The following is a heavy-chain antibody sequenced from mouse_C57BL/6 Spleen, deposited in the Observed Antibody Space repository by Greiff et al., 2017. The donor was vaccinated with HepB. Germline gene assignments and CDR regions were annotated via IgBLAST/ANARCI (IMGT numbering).Heavy chain of an antibody. CDR2: IYPRSGNT. Sequence: QVQLQQSGAELARPGASVKLSCKASGYTFTSYGISWVKQSTGQGLEWIGEIYPRSGNTYYNEKFKGKATLTADKSSSTAYMELRSLTSEDSAVYFCARGDYYGSSYGYAMDYWGQGTSVTVSS. CDR3: ARGDYYGSSYGYAMDY. CDR1: GYTFTSYG. J-gene: IGHJ4*01. V-gene: IGHV1-81*01. D-gene: IGHD1-1*01.